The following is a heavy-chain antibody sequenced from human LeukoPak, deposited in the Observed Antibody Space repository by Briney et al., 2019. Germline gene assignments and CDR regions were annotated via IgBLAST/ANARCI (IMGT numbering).Heavy chain of an antibody. D-gene: IGHD6-19*01. CDR2: INHSGST. CDR3: ARRSVAGTSDY. Sequence: MPSETLSLTCAVYGGSFSGYYWSWIRQPPGKGLEWIGEINHSGSTNYNPSLKSRVTISVDTSKNQFSLKLSSVTAADTAVYYCARRSVAGTSDYWGQGTLVTASS. CDR1: GGSFSGYY. J-gene: IGHJ4*02. V-gene: IGHV4-34*01.